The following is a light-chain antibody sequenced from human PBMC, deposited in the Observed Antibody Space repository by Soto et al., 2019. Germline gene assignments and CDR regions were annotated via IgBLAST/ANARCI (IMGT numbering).Light chain of an antibody. CDR1: QSVSSN. CDR2: RAS. Sequence: EIVMTQSPATLSVSTGESANLSCRASQSVSSNLAWYQQKPGQAPRLLIYRASTRDTGIPARFSGSGSGTDFTLTITSLQSEDFAVYYCQHYHNWPPWTFGQGTKVEIK. CDR3: QHYHNWPPWT. V-gene: IGKV3-15*01. J-gene: IGKJ1*01.